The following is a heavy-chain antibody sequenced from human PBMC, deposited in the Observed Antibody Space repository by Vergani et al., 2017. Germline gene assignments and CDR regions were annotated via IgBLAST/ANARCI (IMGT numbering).Heavy chain of an antibody. CDR2: ISAYNGNT. Sequence: QVQLVQSGAAVKKPGASVKVSRNASGYTFTSYGISWVRQAPGQGLGWMGWISAYNGNTNYAQKLQGRVTMTTDTSTSTAYMELRSLRADDTAVYYCARDQGAYDSSGYYDYWGQGTLVTVSS. CDR1: GYTFTSYG. D-gene: IGHD3-22*01. CDR3: ARDQGAYDSSGYYDY. V-gene: IGHV1-18*01. J-gene: IGHJ4*02.